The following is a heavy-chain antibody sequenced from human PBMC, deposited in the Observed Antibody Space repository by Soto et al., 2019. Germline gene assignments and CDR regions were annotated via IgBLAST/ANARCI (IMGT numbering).Heavy chain of an antibody. CDR1: GFTFSSYA. CDR2: ISGSGGST. J-gene: IGHJ2*01. V-gene: IGHV3-23*01. D-gene: IGHD4-4*01. CDR3: AKDESRRNRRYFDL. Sequence: EVQLLGSGGGLVQPGGSLRLSCAASGFTFSSYAMSWVRQAPGKGLEWVSAISGSGGSTYYADSVKGRFTISRDNSKNPLYLQMNSLRVEDTAVYYCAKDESRRNRRYFDLWGRGTLVTVSS.